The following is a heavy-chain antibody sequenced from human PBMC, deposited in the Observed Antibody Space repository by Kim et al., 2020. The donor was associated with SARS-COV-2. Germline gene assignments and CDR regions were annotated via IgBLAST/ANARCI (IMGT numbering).Heavy chain of an antibody. V-gene: IGHV7-4-1*02. CDR3: ASSMLYGVISAFDL. CDR2: NNTNTEKA. J-gene: IGHJ3*01. Sequence: ASVKVSCKASGHTFSSYAMNWVRQAPGQGLEWMGWNNTNTEKATYAQGFTGRFVFSLDTSVSTTYLQISSLKPEDTAVYYCASSMLYGVISAFDLWGQGTMVTVSS. D-gene: IGHD3-16*02. CDR1: GHTFSSYA.